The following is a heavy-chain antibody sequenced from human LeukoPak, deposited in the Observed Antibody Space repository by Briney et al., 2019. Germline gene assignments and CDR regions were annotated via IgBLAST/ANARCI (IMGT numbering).Heavy chain of an antibody. J-gene: IGHJ6*04. CDR1: GFTITTYA. CDR2: ISDRGDST. D-gene: IGHD3-10*02. CDR3: AELDITMIGGV. Sequence: GGSLRLSCAASGFTITTYAMGWVRQAPGKGLEWVSVISDRGDSTHYADSVKGRFTISRDSSKNSLYLQMNSLRAEDTAVYYCAELDITMIGGVWGKGTTVTISS. V-gene: IGHV3-23*01.